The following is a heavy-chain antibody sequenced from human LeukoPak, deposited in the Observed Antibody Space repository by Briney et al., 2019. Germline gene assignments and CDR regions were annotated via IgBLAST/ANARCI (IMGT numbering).Heavy chain of an antibody. J-gene: IGHJ4*02. CDR2: ISYDGSNK. D-gene: IGHD3-22*01. V-gene: IGHV3-30*19. Sequence: GGSLRLSCAASGFTFSSYGMHWVRQAPGKGLEWVAVISYDGSNKYYADSVKARFTISRDNSKNTLYLQMNSLRAEDTAVYYCARRNHYDSKDIDYWGQGTLVTVSS. CDR1: GFTFSSYG. CDR3: ARRNHYDSKDIDY.